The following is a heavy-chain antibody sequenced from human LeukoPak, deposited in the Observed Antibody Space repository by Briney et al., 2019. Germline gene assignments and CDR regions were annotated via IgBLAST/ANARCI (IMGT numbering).Heavy chain of an antibody. Sequence: SETLSLTCAVYGGSFSGYYWSWIRQPPGKGLEWIGEIKHSGGTNYNPSLKSRVTISVDTSKNQFSLKLSSVTAADTAVYYCAAGGNSTLGNFDYWGQGTLVTVSS. CDR1: GGSFSGYY. CDR2: IKHSGGT. D-gene: IGHD4-23*01. J-gene: IGHJ4*02. CDR3: AAGGNSTLGNFDY. V-gene: IGHV4-34*01.